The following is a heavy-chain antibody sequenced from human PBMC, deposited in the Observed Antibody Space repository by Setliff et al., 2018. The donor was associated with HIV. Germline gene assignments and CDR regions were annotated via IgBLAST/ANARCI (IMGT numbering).Heavy chain of an antibody. Sequence: SETLSLTCAVSGGSISSSNWWSWVRQPPGKGLEWIGEIYHSGSTNYNPSLKSRVTISLDRSKTQFSLKLSSVTAADTAVYYCASGEPYYYDSTGYSGNYFDYWGQGTLVTVSS. J-gene: IGHJ4*02. CDR3: ASGEPYYYDSTGYSGNYFDY. CDR2: IYHSGST. CDR1: GGSISSSNW. D-gene: IGHD3-22*01. V-gene: IGHV4-4*02.